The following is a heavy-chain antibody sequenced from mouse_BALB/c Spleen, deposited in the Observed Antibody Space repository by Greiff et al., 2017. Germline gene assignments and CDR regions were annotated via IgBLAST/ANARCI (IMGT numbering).Heavy chain of an antibody. CDR3: ARGSYYGSSPFAY. D-gene: IGHD1-1*01. CDR1: GFTFSSYA. CDR2: ISSGGST. V-gene: IGHV5-6-5*01. J-gene: IGHJ3*01. Sequence: DVMLVESGGGLVKPGGSLKLSCAASGFTFSSYAMSWVRQTPEKRLEWVASISSGGSTYYPDSVKGRFTISRDNARNILYLQMSSLRSEDTAMYYCARGSYYGSSPFAYWGQGTLVTVSA.